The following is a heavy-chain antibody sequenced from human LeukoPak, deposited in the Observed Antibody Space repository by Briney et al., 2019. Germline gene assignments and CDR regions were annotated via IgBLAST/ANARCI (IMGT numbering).Heavy chain of an antibody. CDR3: ARMGALDAFDI. D-gene: IGHD1-26*01. V-gene: IGHV3-48*03. Sequence: GGSLRLSCAASGFTFSSYEMNWVRQAPGKGLEWVSYISSSGSTIYYADSVKGRFTISRDNAKNSLYLQMNSLRAEDTAVYYCARMGALDAFDIWGQGTMVTVSS. CDR2: ISSSGSTI. J-gene: IGHJ3*02. CDR1: GFTFSSYE.